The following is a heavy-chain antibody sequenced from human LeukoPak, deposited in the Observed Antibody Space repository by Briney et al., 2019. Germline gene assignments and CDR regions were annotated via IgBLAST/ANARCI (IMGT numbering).Heavy chain of an antibody. Sequence: GGSLRLSXAASGFTFSSYEMNWVRQAPGKGVEWISYISSSGSAIYYADSVKGRFTISRDNAKNSLYLQMDSLRAEDTAVYYCARCATPYWYFDLWGRGTLVTVSS. CDR3: ARCATPYWYFDL. CDR2: ISSSGSAI. D-gene: IGHD2-2*01. J-gene: IGHJ2*01. V-gene: IGHV3-48*03. CDR1: GFTFSSYE.